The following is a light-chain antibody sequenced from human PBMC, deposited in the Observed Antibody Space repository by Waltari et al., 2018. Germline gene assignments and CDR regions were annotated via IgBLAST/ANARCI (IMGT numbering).Light chain of an antibody. CDR1: QGINNY. J-gene: IGKJ1*01. Sequence: EIQMTQSPSSLSASVGDRVTITCRASQGINNYLAWYPQKLGKVPKILIYAASTLQSGVPSRFSASGSGTDFTLTISNLQPEDVATYYCQKYNSSPKMFGQGTKVEIK. V-gene: IGKV1-27*01. CDR2: AAS. CDR3: QKYNSSPKM.